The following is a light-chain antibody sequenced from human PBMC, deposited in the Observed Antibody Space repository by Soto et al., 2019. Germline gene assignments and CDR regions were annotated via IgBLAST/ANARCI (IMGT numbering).Light chain of an antibody. Sequence: IGRTQSPATLSVSPGERATLSCRASQTIYSNVAGYQQRPGQPPRLLIYRSSSRATGIPARFSGSGSGTEFTLTINSLQSEDFAVYYCKQRNRWPPVTFGGATRVEIK. CDR1: QTIYSN. CDR2: RSS. CDR3: KQRNRWPPVT. V-gene: IGKV3-15*01. J-gene: IGKJ4*01.